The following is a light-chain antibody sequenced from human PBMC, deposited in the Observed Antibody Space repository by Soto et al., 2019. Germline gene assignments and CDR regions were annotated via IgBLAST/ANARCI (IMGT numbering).Light chain of an antibody. Sequence: ILMTQSPLSLPDTPGEPASISCRSSQSLLHSNGYNYLDWYLQKPGQSPQLLIYLGSNRSSGVPDRFSGSGSGTDFTLKISRVEAEDVGVYYCMQALQTLWTFGQGTKVAIK. V-gene: IGKV2-28*01. CDR3: MQALQTLWT. J-gene: IGKJ1*01. CDR1: QSLLHSNGYNY. CDR2: LGS.